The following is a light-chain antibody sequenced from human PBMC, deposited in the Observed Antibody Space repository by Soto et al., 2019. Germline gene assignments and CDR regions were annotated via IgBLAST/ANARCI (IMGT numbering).Light chain of an antibody. J-gene: IGKJ1*01. CDR1: HSVNSH. CDR3: QQYIDWPQT. CDR2: GAS. V-gene: IGKV3-15*01. Sequence: MMMTRSPATLSVSPGERVTLSCRTSHSVNSHVAWYQQKPGQAPRLLLYGASTRATGIPVRFSGSGFGTEFTLTLSSLQSEDFAVYYCQQYIDWPQTFGQGTKVDI.